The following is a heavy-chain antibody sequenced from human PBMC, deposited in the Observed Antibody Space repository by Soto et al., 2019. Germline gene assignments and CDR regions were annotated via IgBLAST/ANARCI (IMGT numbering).Heavy chain of an antibody. Sequence: SGTLSLTWSVSGGSIFSSDYYWGWIRQAPGKGLEWIGSMSYSGSTLHNPSLRSRVTMSVDTPKSQFSLKLTSVTATDTALYYCTRLVVVATSGYVGFDHWGQGSLVTVSS. CDR2: MSYSGST. V-gene: IGHV4-39*01. CDR3: TRLVVVATSGYVGFDH. D-gene: IGHD2-15*01. J-gene: IGHJ4*02. CDR1: GGSIFSSDYY.